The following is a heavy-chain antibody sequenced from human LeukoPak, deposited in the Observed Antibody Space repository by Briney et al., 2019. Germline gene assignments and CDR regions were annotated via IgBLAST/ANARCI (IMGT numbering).Heavy chain of an antibody. CDR1: GGTFSSYA. V-gene: IGHV1-69*13. Sequence: SVKVSCKASGGTFSSYAISWVRQAPGQGLEWMGGIIPIFGTASYAQKFQGRVTITADESTSTAYMELRSLRSDDTAVYYCARDSSGWSNFDYWGQGTLVTVSS. CDR3: ARDSSGWSNFDY. CDR2: IIPIFGTA. D-gene: IGHD6-19*01. J-gene: IGHJ4*02.